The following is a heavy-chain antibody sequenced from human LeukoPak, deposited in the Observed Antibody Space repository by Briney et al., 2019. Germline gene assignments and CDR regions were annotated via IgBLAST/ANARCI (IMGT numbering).Heavy chain of an antibody. CDR2: IYYSGST. V-gene: IGHV4-39*01. CDR3: ARLSRAVADN. D-gene: IGHD6-19*01. Sequence: PSETLSLTCTVSGGSISTSSYYWAYICQPPGKGLEWIGSIYYSGSTYYNTSLKSRVTMSVDTSKNQFSLTLTSVTAADSAVYYCARLSRAVADNWGQGTLVTVPS. J-gene: IGHJ4*02. CDR1: GGSISTSSYY.